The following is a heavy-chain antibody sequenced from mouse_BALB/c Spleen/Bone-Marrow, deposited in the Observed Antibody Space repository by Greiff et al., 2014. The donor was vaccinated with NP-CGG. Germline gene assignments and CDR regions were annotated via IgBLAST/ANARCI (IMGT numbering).Heavy chain of an antibody. D-gene: IGHD2-4*01. V-gene: IGHV14-3*02. CDR1: GFNIKDTY. CDR3: ARYDYGVYFDY. J-gene: IGHJ2*01. Sequence: VQLQQSGAEVVKPGASVKLSCTASGFNIKDTYMHWVKQRPEQGLEWIGRIDPANGNTKYDPKFQGKTTITADTSSNTAYLQLSSLTPEDTAVYYCARYDYGVYFDYWGQGTTLTVSS. CDR2: IDPANGNT.